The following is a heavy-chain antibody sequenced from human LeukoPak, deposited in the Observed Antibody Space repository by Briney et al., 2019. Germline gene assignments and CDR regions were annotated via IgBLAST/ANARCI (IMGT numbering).Heavy chain of an antibody. V-gene: IGHV4-39*02. CDR3: ARDGPSVYFDY. CDR1: SGSISTSNYY. Sequence: PSETLSLTCTVSSGSISTSNYYWGWVRQPPGKALEWIGNIFYSGSTYYNPSLKSRVTISLDTSKNHFSLKLDSVTAADTAVYYCARDGPSVYFDYWGQGTLVTVSS. CDR2: IFYSGST. J-gene: IGHJ4*02.